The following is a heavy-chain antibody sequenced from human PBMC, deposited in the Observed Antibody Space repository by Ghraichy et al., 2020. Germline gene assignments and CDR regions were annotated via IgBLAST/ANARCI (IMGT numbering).Heavy chain of an antibody. V-gene: IGHV3-48*01. Sequence: GGSLRLSCEASGFPFSSYSMNWVRQAPGKGLEWVSYISSNNGVIYYADSVKGRFTISRDNAENSLDLQMDSLRAEDTAVYYCARGKYCSDLRCSFDQWGQGTLVTVSS. CDR2: ISSNNGVI. CDR3: ARGKYCSDLRCSFDQ. D-gene: IGHD2-15*01. J-gene: IGHJ4*02. CDR1: GFPFSSYS.